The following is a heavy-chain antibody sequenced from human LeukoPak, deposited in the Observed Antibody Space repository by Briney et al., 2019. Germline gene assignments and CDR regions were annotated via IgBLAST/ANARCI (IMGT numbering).Heavy chain of an antibody. CDR1: GFTLSSYE. D-gene: IGHD1-1*01. CDR2: IYYDGSNI. V-gene: IGHV3-33*08. CDR3: ARDWKTNSFDY. Sequence: PGGSLRLSCAASGFTLSSYEMNWVRQAPGKGLEWVAFIYYDGSNIYYADYVKGRFTISRDISKNTLYLQMDSLRAEDTAIYYCARDWKTNSFDYWGQGTLATVSS. J-gene: IGHJ4*02.